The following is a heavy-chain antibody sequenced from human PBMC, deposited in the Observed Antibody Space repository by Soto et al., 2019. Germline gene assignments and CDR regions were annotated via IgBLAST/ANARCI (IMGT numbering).Heavy chain of an antibody. CDR3: VRARSTDSRPDY. Sequence: GGSLRLSCAASGFTFSDHYMSWIRQAPGKGLEWIGYSGNSGSFTRYADSVKGRFSISRDNAKNSLFLQLDSLRAEDTAVYFCVRARSTDSRPDYWGQGTLVTVSS. V-gene: IGHV3-11*06. J-gene: IGHJ4*02. CDR1: GFTFSDHY. D-gene: IGHD3-22*01. CDR2: SGNSGSFT.